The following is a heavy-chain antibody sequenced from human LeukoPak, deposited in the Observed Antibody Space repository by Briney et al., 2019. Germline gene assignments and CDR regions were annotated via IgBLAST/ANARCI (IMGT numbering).Heavy chain of an antibody. D-gene: IGHD2-15*01. CDR1: GGTFSSYA. V-gene: IGHV1-69*13. J-gene: IGHJ3*02. Sequence: SVKVSCKASGGTFSSYAISWVRQAPGQGLEWMGWIIPIFGTANYAQKFQGRVTITADESTSTAYMELSSLRSEDTAVYYCARDGKAATDAFDIWGQGTMVTVSS. CDR3: ARDGKAATDAFDI. CDR2: IIPIFGTA.